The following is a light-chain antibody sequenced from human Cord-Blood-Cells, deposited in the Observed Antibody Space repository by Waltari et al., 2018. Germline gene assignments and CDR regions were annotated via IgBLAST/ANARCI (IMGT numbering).Light chain of an antibody. CDR1: ALLKQY. CDR3: QSADSSGTYWV. CDR2: KDS. J-gene: IGLJ3*02. V-gene: IGLV3-25*03. Sequence: SYELTQPPSVSVSPGQTARITCSGDALLKQYAYWYQQKPGQAPVLVIYKDSERPSGIPGRFSGSSSGTTVTLTISGVQAEDEADYYCQSADSSGTYWVFGGGTKLTVL.